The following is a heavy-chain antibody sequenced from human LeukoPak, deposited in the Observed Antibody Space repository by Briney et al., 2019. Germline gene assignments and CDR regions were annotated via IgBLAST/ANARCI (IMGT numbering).Heavy chain of an antibody. V-gene: IGHV1-8*03. J-gene: IGHJ5*02. CDR3: ARVFSFSWYSNWFDP. CDR2: MNPNSGNT. D-gene: IGHD6-13*01. CDR1: GYTFTSYD. Sequence: ASVKVSCKASGYTFTSYDINWVRQATGQGLEWMGWMNPNSGNTGYAQKFQGRVTITRNTSISTAYMELSSLRSEDTAVYYCARVFSFSWYSNWFDPWGQGTLVTVSS.